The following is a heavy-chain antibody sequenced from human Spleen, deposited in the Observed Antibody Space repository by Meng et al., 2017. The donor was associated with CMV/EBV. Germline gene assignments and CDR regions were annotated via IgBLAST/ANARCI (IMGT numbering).Heavy chain of an antibody. CDR1: GGYSSRISYY. D-gene: IGHD6-19*01. CDR2: IYYSGGT. Sequence: GGYSSRISYYWGWIRQPPETGLEWIGSIYYSGGTYYNLSLKSRITISVDTSKNQFSLKLSSVTAADTAVYYCARLNGITVAGYYFDYWGQGTLVTVSS. J-gene: IGHJ4*02. CDR3: ARLNGITVAGYYFDY. V-gene: IGHV4-39*01.